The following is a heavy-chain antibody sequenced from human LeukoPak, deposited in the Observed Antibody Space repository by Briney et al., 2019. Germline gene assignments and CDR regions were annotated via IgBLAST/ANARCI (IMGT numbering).Heavy chain of an antibody. J-gene: IGHJ4*02. D-gene: IGHD6-19*01. Sequence: SETLSPTCALSGGSPTAFYWSWIRHPPGPGLGWIGESKHSGITNYNPSLKSRVTISVDTSKHQFSPTLSSVTGADTAVYCSARGVMQWLVHGIDDGGQGTLVTVSS. V-gene: IGHV4-34*01. CDR3: ARGVMQWLVHGIDD. CDR1: GGSPTAFY. CDR2: SKHSGIT.